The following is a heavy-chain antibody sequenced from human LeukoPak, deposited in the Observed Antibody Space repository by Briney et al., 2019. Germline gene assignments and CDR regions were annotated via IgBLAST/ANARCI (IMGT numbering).Heavy chain of an antibody. CDR1: GGSISSSSYY. Sequence: SETLSLTCTVSGGSISSSSYYWGWIRQPPGKGLEWIGSIYYSGSTYYNPSLKSRVTISVDTSKNQFSLKLSSVTAADTAVYYCARESVTAKHSDAFDIWGQGTMVTVSS. J-gene: IGHJ3*02. D-gene: IGHD2-21*02. CDR2: IYYSGST. V-gene: IGHV4-39*02. CDR3: ARESVTAKHSDAFDI.